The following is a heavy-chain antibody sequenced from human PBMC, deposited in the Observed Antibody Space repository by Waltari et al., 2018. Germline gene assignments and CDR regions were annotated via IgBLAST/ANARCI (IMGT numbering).Heavy chain of an antibody. J-gene: IGHJ3*02. CDR3: ARGTYYYDSSGYFPGAFDI. D-gene: IGHD3-22*01. V-gene: IGHV1-69*08. CDR1: GGTFSRYA. CDR2: IIPIFGTA. Sequence: QVQLVQSGAEVTKPGSSVKVSCKASGGTFSRYAISWVRPAPGQGLEWMGRIIPIFGTANYAQKFQGRVTITADKSTSTAYMELSSLRSEDTAVYYCARGTYYYDSSGYFPGAFDIWGQGTMVTVSS.